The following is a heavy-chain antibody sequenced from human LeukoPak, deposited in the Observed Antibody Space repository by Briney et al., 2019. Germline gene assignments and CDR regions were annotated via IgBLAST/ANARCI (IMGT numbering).Heavy chain of an antibody. CDR3: AREVEMATQFDF. D-gene: IGHD5-24*01. J-gene: IGHJ4*02. CDR2: ISTTGST. Sequence: SETLSLTCTVSGGSISTHYLSWIRQPAGKGLEWIGRISTTGSTNYNPSLKSRVTMSVDTSKNQFSLKLSSVTAADTAVYYCAREVEMATQFDFWGQGTLVTVSS. V-gene: IGHV4-4*07. CDR1: GGSISTHY.